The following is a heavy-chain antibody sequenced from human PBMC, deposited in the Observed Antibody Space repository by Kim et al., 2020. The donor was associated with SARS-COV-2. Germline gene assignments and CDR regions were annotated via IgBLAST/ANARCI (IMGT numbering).Heavy chain of an antibody. J-gene: IGHJ4*02. Sequence: NHTQSLKVRVTKSVDKSKNPFSLKLSSVTAADTAVYYCAGYYYSGSYFDYWGQGTLVTVSS. V-gene: IGHV4-4*02. CDR3: AGYYYSGSYFDY. D-gene: IGHD3-22*01.